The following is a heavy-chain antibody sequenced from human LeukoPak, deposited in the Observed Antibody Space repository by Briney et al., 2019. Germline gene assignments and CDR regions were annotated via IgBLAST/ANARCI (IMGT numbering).Heavy chain of an antibody. V-gene: IGHV3-7*01. CDR1: GFTFSSYW. CDR3: ARDPPYYSYGYHYYMDV. D-gene: IGHD5-18*01. J-gene: IGHJ6*03. Sequence: AGSLRLSCAASGFTFSSYWMSWVRQAPGKGLEWVANIKQDGSEKYYVDSVKGRFTISRDNAKNSLYLQMNSLRAEDTAVYYCARDPPYYSYGYHYYMDVWGKGTPVTVSS. CDR2: IKQDGSEK.